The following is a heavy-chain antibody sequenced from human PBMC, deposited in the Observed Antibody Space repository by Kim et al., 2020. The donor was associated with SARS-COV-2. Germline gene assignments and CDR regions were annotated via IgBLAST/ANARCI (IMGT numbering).Heavy chain of an antibody. D-gene: IGHD2-2*01. CDR2: ISFDGSNK. Sequence: GGSLRLSCAASGFTFSSYDMHWVRQAPGKGLEWVAVISFDGSNKYYADSVKGRFTISRDNSKSTLYLQMNSLRAEDTAVYYCAAQPPADYWGQGTLVTVS. J-gene: IGHJ4*02. CDR1: GFTFSSYD. V-gene: IGHV3-33*05. CDR3: AAQPPADY.